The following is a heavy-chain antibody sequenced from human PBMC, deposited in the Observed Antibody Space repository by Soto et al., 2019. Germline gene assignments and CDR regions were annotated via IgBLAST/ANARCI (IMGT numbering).Heavy chain of an antibody. J-gene: IGHJ4*02. CDR1: DFSLTNTRMG. Sequence: SGPKLESHTETLTMTLIVSDFSLTNTRMGVSWIRQPPGKAPEWLAHIVSNGGESYRTSLKSRLTISKDTSKSQVVLTMSNMDPVDTATYYCARLSALVLTGVYYFDYWGQGTQVTVSS. D-gene: IGHD3-9*01. CDR2: IVSNGGE. CDR3: ARLSALVLTGVYYFDY. V-gene: IGHV2-26*01.